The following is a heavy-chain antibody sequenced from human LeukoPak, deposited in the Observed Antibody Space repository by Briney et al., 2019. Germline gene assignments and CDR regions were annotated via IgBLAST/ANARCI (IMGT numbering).Heavy chain of an antibody. Sequence: GGSLRLSCAASGFTFSNAWMSWVRQAPGKGLEWVGRTRNKANSYTTEYAASVKGRFTISRDDSKNSLYLQMNSLKTEDTAVYYCARGPSYCGGDCPYYYYYGMDVWGQGTTVTVSS. CDR3: ARGPSYCGGDCPYYYYYGMDV. D-gene: IGHD2-21*02. J-gene: IGHJ6*02. V-gene: IGHV3-72*01. CDR1: GFTFSNAW. CDR2: TRNKANSYTT.